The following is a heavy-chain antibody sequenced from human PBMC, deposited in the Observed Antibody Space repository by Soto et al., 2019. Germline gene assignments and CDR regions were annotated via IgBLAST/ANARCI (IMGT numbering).Heavy chain of an antibody. Sequence: PSETLSLTCTVSGDSISSYYWSWIRQPAGKGLEWIGRVYFSGNINYNPSLRSRVTMSVDTSKNQFSLRLTFVSAADTAMYFCARELAVAGSPSSGLDVWGQGTTVTVSS. CDR1: GDSISSYY. V-gene: IGHV4-4*07. J-gene: IGHJ6*02. CDR3: ARELAVAGSPSSGLDV. D-gene: IGHD6-19*01. CDR2: VYFSGNI.